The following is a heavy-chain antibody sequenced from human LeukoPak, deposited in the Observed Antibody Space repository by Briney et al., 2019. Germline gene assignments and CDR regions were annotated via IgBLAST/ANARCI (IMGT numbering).Heavy chain of an antibody. D-gene: IGHD3-9*01. CDR3: ARTYYDILTGYYMWAFDI. CDR2: IYSGGTT. CDR1: GFTFSDYY. J-gene: IGHJ3*02. Sequence: GGSLRLSCAASGFTFSDYYMSWVRQASGKGLEWVSVIYSGGTTYYADSVKGRFTISRDNSKNTLYLQMNSLRAEDTAVYYCARTYYDILTGYYMWAFDIWGQGTMVTVSS. V-gene: IGHV3-53*01.